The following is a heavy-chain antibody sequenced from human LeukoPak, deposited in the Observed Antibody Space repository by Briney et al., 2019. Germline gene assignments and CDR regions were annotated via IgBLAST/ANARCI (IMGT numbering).Heavy chain of an antibody. Sequence: GGSLRLSCAASGFTFSSYSMNWVRRAPGKGLEWVSSISSSSSYIYYADSVKGRFTISRDNAKNSLYLQMNSLRAEDTAVYYCASATVTTLYPDAFDIWGQGTMVTVSS. CDR2: ISSSSSYI. V-gene: IGHV3-21*01. CDR1: GFTFSSYS. CDR3: ASATVTTLYPDAFDI. J-gene: IGHJ3*02. D-gene: IGHD4-17*01.